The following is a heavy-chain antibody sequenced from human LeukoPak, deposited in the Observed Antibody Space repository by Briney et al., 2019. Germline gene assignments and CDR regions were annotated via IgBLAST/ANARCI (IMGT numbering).Heavy chain of an antibody. Sequence: PSETLSLTCTVSGGSISSYYWSWIRQPPGKGLEWIGYIYYSGSTNYNPSLKSRVTISVDTSKNQFSLKLSSVTAADTAVYYCASSRYYYGSGSYRKLDYWGQRTLVTVSS. D-gene: IGHD3-10*01. CDR3: ASSRYYYGSGSYRKLDY. CDR2: IYYSGST. J-gene: IGHJ4*02. V-gene: IGHV4-59*08. CDR1: GGSISSYY.